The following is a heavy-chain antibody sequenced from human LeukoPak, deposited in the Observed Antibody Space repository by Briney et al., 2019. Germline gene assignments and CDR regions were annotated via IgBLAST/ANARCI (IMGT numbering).Heavy chain of an antibody. V-gene: IGHV3-7*01. J-gene: IGHJ4*02. CDR1: GFTFTTYW. D-gene: IGHD2-21*02. Sequence: GGSLRLSCAASGFTFTTYWMHWVRQAPGKGLEWVANIKQYGTEKYYVDSVKGRFTISRDNGKNSLYLQMSSLRAEDTALYYCARDGGHGGDLDYWGQGTLVTVSS. CDR2: IKQYGTEK. CDR3: ARDGGHGGDLDY.